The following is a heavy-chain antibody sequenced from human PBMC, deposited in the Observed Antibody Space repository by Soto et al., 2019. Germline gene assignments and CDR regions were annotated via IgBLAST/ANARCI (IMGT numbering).Heavy chain of an antibody. CDR2: IIPLLNTA. D-gene: IGHD5-12*01. Sequence: SVKVSCKASGGPFSNDIITWVRQAPGQGLEWMGRIIPLLNTATYAQKFQGRLTITADRSTGTAYMELNSLRSEDTAVYYCARGIWVATTADYYLDSWGQATLVTVSS. V-gene: IGHV1-69*08. J-gene: IGHJ4*02. CDR1: GGPFSNDI. CDR3: ARGIWVATTADYYLDS.